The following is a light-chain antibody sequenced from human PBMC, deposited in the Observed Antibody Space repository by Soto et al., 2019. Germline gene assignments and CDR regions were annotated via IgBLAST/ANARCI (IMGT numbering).Light chain of an antibody. Sequence: QSVLTQPPSVSGAPGQRVTISCTGSSFNIGAGYDVHWYQQLPGTAPKLLIYGNNNRPSGVPDRFSGSKSDTSASLAITGLQAEDEPDYSCQSYDSSLSGSVFGGGTKVTVL. CDR3: QSYDSSLSGSV. CDR2: GNN. J-gene: IGLJ3*02. CDR1: SFNIGAGYD. V-gene: IGLV1-40*01.